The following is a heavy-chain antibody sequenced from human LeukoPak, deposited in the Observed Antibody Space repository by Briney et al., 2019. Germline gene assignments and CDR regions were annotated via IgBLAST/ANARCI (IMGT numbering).Heavy chain of an antibody. Sequence: SETLSLTCTVSGGSINNYYWSWIRQPAGKGLEWIGRIYTRGSTNYNPSLKSRVTMSVDTSKNQFSLKLSSVTAAGTTVYYCARGRYCSADICSGGDAFDIWGQGTMVSVSS. CDR3: ARGRYCSADICSGGDAFDI. V-gene: IGHV4-4*07. CDR1: GGSINNYY. J-gene: IGHJ3*02. CDR2: IYTRGST. D-gene: IGHD2-15*01.